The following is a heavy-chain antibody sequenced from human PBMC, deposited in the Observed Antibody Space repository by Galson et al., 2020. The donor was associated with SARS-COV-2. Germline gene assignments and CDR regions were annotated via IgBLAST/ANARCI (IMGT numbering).Heavy chain of an antibody. V-gene: IGHV1-18*04. CDR3: ARSVDIVAHHSSFDY. CDR1: GYTFTSYG. Sequence: GESLKISCKASGYTFTSYGITWVRQAPGQGLEWMGWISGYNGDTNDAQKFQGRVTMTTDTSTGTAYMELRNLRSDDTAVYFCARSVDIVAHHSSFDYWGQGTLVTVSS. CDR2: ISGYNGDT. J-gene: IGHJ4*02. D-gene: IGHD5-12*01.